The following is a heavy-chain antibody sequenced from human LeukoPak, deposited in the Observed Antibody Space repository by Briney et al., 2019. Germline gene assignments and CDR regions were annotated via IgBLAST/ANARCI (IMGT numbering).Heavy chain of an antibody. Sequence: GGSLRLSCAASGFSFSTYSMNWVRQAPGKGLEWVSYISAYSTTIYYADSVKGRFTISRDNSKNTLYLQMNSLRAKDTAVYYCAKGDSTLSWGQGTLVTVSS. CDR1: GFSFSTYS. V-gene: IGHV3-48*01. D-gene: IGHD2/OR15-2a*01. CDR2: ISAYSTTI. J-gene: IGHJ4*02. CDR3: AKGDSTLS.